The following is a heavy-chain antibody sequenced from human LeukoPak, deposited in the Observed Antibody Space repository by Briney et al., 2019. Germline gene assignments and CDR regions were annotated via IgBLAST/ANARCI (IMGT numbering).Heavy chain of an antibody. J-gene: IGHJ6*02. Sequence: ASVNVSCKASGGTFSSYAISGVRQAPGQGLEWMGGMIPIFGTANYAQKFQGRVTITADESTSTAYMELSSLRYEDTAVYYCAGEKGYCSSTSCYAYYYYGMDVWGQGTTVTVSS. CDR2: MIPIFGTA. V-gene: IGHV1-69*13. CDR3: AGEKGYCSSTSCYAYYYYGMDV. CDR1: GGTFSSYA. D-gene: IGHD2-2*01.